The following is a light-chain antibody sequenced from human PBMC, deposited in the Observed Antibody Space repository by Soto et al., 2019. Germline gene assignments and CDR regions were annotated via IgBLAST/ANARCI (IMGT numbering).Light chain of an antibody. CDR3: QRET. CDR1: QSVSNS. V-gene: IGKV3-11*01. Sequence: EIVFTQSPATLSLSPGDRASLSCRASQSVSNSLAWYQQRPGQAPRLLIHDASKRAAGIPARFSGSGSGTDFTLTISSLDPEDFAVYFCQRETFGQGTKVDIK. CDR2: DAS. J-gene: IGKJ1*01.